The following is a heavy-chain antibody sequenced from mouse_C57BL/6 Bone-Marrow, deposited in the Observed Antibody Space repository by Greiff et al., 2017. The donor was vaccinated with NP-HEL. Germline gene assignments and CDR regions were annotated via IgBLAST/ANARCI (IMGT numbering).Heavy chain of an antibody. CDR1: GYSITSGYY. Sequence: VQLQQSGPGLVKPSQSLSLTCSVTGYSITSGYYWNWIRQFPGNKLEWMGYISYDGSNNYNPSLKNRISITRDTSKNQFFLKLNSVTTEDTATYYCARATTVPFDYWGQGTTLTVSS. V-gene: IGHV3-6*01. J-gene: IGHJ2*01. CDR2: ISYDGSN. D-gene: IGHD1-1*01. CDR3: ARATTVPFDY.